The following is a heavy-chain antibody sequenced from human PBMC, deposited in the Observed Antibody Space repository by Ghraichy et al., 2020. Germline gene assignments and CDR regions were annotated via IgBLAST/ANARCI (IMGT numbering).Heavy chain of an antibody. CDR1: RDHVCNHG. D-gene: IGHD5-24*01. J-gene: IGHJ5*02. Sequence: ASVKVSCKISRDHVCNHGTRWERVCPLQRVKGRGWITSKRGNTKYGRKFQGRVTMTTDTSTSTAYMELRSLSSDDTAVYYCARGINYFDPWRLGTLVTVAS. CDR2: ITSKRGNT. CDR3: ARGINYFDP. V-gene: IGHV1-18*01.